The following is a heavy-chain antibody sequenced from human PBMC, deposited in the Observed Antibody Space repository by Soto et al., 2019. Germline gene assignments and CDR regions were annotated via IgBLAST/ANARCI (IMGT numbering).Heavy chain of an antibody. CDR1: GGSISSYY. CDR3: ARDKDSSGYYSGY. V-gene: IGHV4-59*12. Sequence: SETLSLTCTVSGGSISSYYWSWIRQPPGKGLEWIGYIYYSGSTNYNPSLKSRVTISVDTSKNQFSLKLSSVTAADTAVYYCARDKDSSGYYSGYWGQGTLVTVSS. D-gene: IGHD3-22*01. CDR2: IYYSGST. J-gene: IGHJ4*02.